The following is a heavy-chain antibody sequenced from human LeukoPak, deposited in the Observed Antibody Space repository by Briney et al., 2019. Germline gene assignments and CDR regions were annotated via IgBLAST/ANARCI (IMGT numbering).Heavy chain of an antibody. CDR3: ARISYDSSGYFDY. J-gene: IGHJ4*02. Sequence: GGSLRLSCAASGFTFRSSWMHWVRQAPGKGLVWVSRITSDGTNTNYAGSVKGRFTISRDSAKNTLYLEMNSLGAEDTAVYYCARISYDSSGYFDYWSQGTLVTVSS. V-gene: IGHV3-74*01. CDR2: ITSDGTNT. D-gene: IGHD3-22*01. CDR1: GFTFRSSW.